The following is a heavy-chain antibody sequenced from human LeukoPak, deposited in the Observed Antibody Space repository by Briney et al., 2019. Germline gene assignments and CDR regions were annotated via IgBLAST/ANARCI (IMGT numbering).Heavy chain of an antibody. Sequence: KPSETLSLTCTVSGGSISSSSYYWGWIRQPPGKGLEWIGSIYYSGSTYYSPSLKSRVTISVDTSKNQFSLKLSSVTAADTAVYYCARETSPIAAASNFDYWGQGTLVTVSS. J-gene: IGHJ4*02. CDR1: GGSISSSSYY. D-gene: IGHD6-13*01. CDR3: ARETSPIAAASNFDY. V-gene: IGHV4-39*07. CDR2: IYYSGST.